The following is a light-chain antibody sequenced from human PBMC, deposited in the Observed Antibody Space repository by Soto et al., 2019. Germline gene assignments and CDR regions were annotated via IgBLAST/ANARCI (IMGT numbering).Light chain of an antibody. CDR2: SNN. Sequence: QSVLTQPPSASVTPWQRVAISCSGSSSNIGSITVNWYQQLPGAAPKLLIYSNNQRPSGVPDRFSGSKSGTSASLAISGLQSDDEAESYCAAWDDSLNGWVFGGGTKLTVL. J-gene: IGLJ3*02. V-gene: IGLV1-44*01. CDR3: AAWDDSLNGWV. CDR1: SSNIGSIT.